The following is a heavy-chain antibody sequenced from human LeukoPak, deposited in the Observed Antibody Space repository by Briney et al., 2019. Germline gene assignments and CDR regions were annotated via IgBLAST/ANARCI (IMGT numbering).Heavy chain of an antibody. CDR2: ISAYNGNT. CDR1: GYTFTSYG. V-gene: IGHV1-18*01. D-gene: IGHD3-22*01. J-gene: IGHJ4*02. Sequence: ASVKVSCKASGYTFTSYGISGVRQAPGQGLEWMGWISAYNGNTNYAQKLQGRVTMTTDTSTSTAYMELRSLRSDDTAVYYCARGTGYYDSSGFSGISSFDYWGQGTLVTVSS. CDR3: ARGTGYYDSSGFSGISSFDY.